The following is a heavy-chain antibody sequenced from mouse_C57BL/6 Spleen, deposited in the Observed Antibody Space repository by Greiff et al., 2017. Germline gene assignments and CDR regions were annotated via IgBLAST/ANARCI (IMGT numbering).Heavy chain of an antibody. V-gene: IGHV1-15*01. Sequence: VQLQQSGAELVRPGASVTLSCKASGYTFTDYEMHWVKQTPVHGLEWLGAIDPETGGTAYNQKFKGKAILTADKSSSTAYMELRSLTSEDSAVYYCTRGYGSPYYFDYWGQGTTLTVSS. CDR3: TRGYGSPYYFDY. CDR1: GYTFTDYE. CDR2: IDPETGGT. D-gene: IGHD1-1*01. J-gene: IGHJ2*01.